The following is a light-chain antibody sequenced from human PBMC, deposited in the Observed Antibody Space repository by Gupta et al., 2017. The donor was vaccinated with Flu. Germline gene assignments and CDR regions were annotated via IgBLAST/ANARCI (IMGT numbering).Light chain of an antibody. CDR2: ENN. J-gene: IGLJ3*02. CDR3: GTWDSSLSAGV. CDR1: SSNIGENY. Sequence: SSSNIGENYVSWYQQLPGAAPKLLIYENNKRPSGIPDRFSASKSDTSATLGITGLQTGDEADYYCGTWDSSLSAGVFGGGTKLTVL. V-gene: IGLV1-51*02.